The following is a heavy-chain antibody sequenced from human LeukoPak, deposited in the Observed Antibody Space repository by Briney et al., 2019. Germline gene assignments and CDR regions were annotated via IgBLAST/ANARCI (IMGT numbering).Heavy chain of an antibody. V-gene: IGHV4-34*01. Sequence: SETLSLTCAVYGGSFSDYYWSWIRQPPGKGLEWIGEINHSGSTNYNPSLKSRVTISVDTSKNQFSLKLSSVTAADTAVYYCARGRGRSGYQHAFDIWGQGTMVTVSS. CDR2: INHSGST. CDR3: ARGRGRSGYQHAFDI. J-gene: IGHJ3*02. CDR1: GGSFSDYY. D-gene: IGHD6-25*01.